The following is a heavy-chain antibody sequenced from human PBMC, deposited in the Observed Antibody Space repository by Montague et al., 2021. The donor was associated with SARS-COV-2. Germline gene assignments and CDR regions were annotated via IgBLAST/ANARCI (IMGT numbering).Heavy chain of an antibody. CDR1: GGSISSSSYY. CDR2: IYYSGST. Sequence: SETLSLTCTVSGGSISSSSYYWGWIRQPPGKGLEWIGSIYYSGSTYYNPSHKRRVTISVDTYKNQFSLKLNSVTAADTAVYDCARDPSSKFLLYPVGDYCDGIDVWGQGTMVTVSS. J-gene: IGHJ6*02. V-gene: IGHV4-39*07. CDR3: ARDPSSKFLLYPVGDYCDGIDV. D-gene: IGHD2-2*02.